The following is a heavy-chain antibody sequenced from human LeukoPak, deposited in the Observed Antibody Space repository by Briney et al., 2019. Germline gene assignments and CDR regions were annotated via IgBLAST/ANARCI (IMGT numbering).Heavy chain of an antibody. CDR1: GFTFDDYA. V-gene: IGHV3-9*03. J-gene: IGHJ3*02. CDR2: ISWNSGSI. Sequence: PGRSLRLSCAASGFTFDDYAMHWVRQAPGKGLEWVSGISWNSGSIGYADSVKGRFTISRDNAKNSLYLQMNSLRAEDMALYYCAKDVAAAGSHAFDIWGQGTMVTVSS. CDR3: AKDVAAAGSHAFDI. D-gene: IGHD6-13*01.